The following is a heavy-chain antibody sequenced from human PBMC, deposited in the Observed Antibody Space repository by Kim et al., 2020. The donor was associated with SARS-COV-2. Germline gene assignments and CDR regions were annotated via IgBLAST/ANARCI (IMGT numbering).Heavy chain of an antibody. J-gene: IGHJ4*02. CDR3: ARERFRTAAGTPLDY. Sequence: PSLKSRVTISVDTSKNQFSLKLSSVTAADTAVYYCARERFRTAAGTPLDYWGQGTLVTVSS. V-gene: IGHV4-34*01. D-gene: IGHD6-13*01.